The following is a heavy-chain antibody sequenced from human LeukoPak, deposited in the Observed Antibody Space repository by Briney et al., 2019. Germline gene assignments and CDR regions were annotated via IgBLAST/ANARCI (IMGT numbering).Heavy chain of an antibody. Sequence: ASVKVSCKASGYTFTSYDIYWVRQATGQGLEWMGWMNPNSGNTGYAQKFQGRVTMTRNTSISTAYMELSSLRSEDTAVYYCARGAPLTIFGVVIMNDYWGQEPWSPSPQ. CDR1: GYTFTSYD. J-gene: IGHJ4*01. CDR3: ARGAPLTIFGVVIMNDY. D-gene: IGHD3-3*01. CDR2: MNPNSGNT. V-gene: IGHV1-8*01.